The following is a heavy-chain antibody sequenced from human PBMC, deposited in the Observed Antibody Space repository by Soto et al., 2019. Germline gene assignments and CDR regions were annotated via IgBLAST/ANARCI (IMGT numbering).Heavy chain of an antibody. V-gene: IGHV3-30-3*01. J-gene: IGHJ4*02. D-gene: IGHD2-2*01. CDR3: ARDNNIVVVPAAHFDY. CDR2: ISYDGSNK. Sequence: HWVRQAAGKGLEWVAVISYDGSNKYYADSVKGRFTISRDNSKNTLYLQMNSLRAEDTAVYYCARDNNIVVVPAAHFDYWGQGTLVTVSS.